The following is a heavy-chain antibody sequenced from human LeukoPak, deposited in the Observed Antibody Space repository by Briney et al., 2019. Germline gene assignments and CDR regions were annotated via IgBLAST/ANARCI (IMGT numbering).Heavy chain of an antibody. V-gene: IGHV1-18*01. CDR3: YRYSSSWYSGFDP. Sequence: ASVKVSCTASGYTFTSYGISWVRQAPGQGLEWMGWISAYNGNTNYAQKLQGRVTMTTDTSTSTAYMELRSLRSDDTAAYYCYRYSSSWYSGFDPWGQGTLVTVSS. CDR2: ISAYNGNT. J-gene: IGHJ5*02. CDR1: GYTFTSYG. D-gene: IGHD6-13*01.